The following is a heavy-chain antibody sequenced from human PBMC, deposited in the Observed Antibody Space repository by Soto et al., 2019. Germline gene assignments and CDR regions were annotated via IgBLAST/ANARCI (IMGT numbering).Heavy chain of an antibody. CDR2: IYPGDSDT. CDR3: ARRKIVVVPAAMIDYYYYYMDV. Sequence: PGESLKISCKGSGYSFTSYWIGWVRQMPGKGLEWMGIIYPGDSDTRYSPSFQGQVTISADKSISTAYLQWSSLKASDTAMYYCARRKIVVVPAAMIDYYYYYMDVWGKGTTVTVSS. CDR1: GYSFTSYW. D-gene: IGHD2-2*01. V-gene: IGHV5-51*01. J-gene: IGHJ6*03.